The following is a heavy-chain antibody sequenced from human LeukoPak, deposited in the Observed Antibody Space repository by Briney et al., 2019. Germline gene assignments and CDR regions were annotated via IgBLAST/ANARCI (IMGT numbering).Heavy chain of an antibody. J-gene: IGHJ4*02. CDR1: GVSISSSEW. CDR2: IHRAGRT. CDR3: GKTDIYFNPIDY. D-gene: IGHD3-9*01. Sequence: KASETLSLTCTVSGVSISSSEWWIWVRQPPRQGLEWIGEIHRAGRTRYNPSLKSRVTMSMDYSKNQFSLNVSSVTAADTAIYYCGKTDIYFNPIDYWGPGSLVTVSS. V-gene: IGHV4-4*02.